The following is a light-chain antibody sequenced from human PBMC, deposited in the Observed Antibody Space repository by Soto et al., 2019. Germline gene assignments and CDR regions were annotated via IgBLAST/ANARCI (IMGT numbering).Light chain of an antibody. CDR3: CSYAGTYTFYV. CDR1: SSDVGGYDY. J-gene: IGLJ1*01. V-gene: IGLV2-11*01. Sequence: QSVLTQPRSVSGSPRQSVTISCTGTSSDVGGYDYVSWYQQHPGKAPKLMIYDVTKRPSGVPDRFSGSRYGNTASLTVSGLQAEDDADYYCCSYAGTYTFYVFGTGTKLTVL. CDR2: DVT.